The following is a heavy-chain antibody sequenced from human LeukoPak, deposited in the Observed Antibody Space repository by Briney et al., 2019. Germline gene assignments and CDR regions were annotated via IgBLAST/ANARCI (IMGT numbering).Heavy chain of an antibody. J-gene: IGHJ4*02. Sequence: GGSLRLSCAASGFIFSNNIMNWVRQAPGKGLEWVSVISADGGDIHYADSVNGRFTISRDNSKNTLHLQMDSLRAEDTAVYYCAKDPPHSDRSIYSDNSWGQGTLVTVSS. D-gene: IGHD3-22*01. CDR1: GFIFSNNI. V-gene: IGHV3-23*01. CDR3: AKDPPHSDRSIYSDNS. CDR2: ISADGGDI.